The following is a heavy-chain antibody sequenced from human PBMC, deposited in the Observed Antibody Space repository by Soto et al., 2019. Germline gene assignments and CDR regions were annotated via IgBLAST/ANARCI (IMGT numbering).Heavy chain of an antibody. J-gene: IGHJ3*02. CDR3: AHVRGHAFEI. D-gene: IGHD3-10*01. CDR1: GVSINSGDYY. CDR2: IFYSGTT. Sequence: QVQLQESGPGLVKPSQTLSLNCSVSGVSINSGDYYWSWIRQHAGQGLEWIGDIFYSGTTFYNPSLKSRVTISIDASKNHSSLEMSSVPAADTAVYYCAHVRGHAFEIRGQGTMVTVSS. V-gene: IGHV4-31*03.